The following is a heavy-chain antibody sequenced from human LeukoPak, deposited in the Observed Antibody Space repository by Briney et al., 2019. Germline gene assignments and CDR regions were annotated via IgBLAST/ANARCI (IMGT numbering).Heavy chain of an antibody. CDR2: ISGSDDNT. CDR3: AKGRGTTVTSAANY. J-gene: IGHJ4*02. V-gene: IGHV3-23*01. D-gene: IGHD4-17*01. Sequence: GGSLRPSCAASGFTFSSYAMSWVRQAPGKGLEWVSSISGSDDNTYYADSVKDRFTISRDNSKNTLSLQMNSLRAEDTAVYYCAKGRGTTVTSAANYWGQGTLVTVSS. CDR1: GFTFSSYA.